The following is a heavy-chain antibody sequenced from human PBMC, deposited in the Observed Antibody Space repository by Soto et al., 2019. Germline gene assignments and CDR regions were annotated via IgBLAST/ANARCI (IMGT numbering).Heavy chain of an antibody. CDR2: ISAYNGNT. V-gene: IGHV1-18*01. Sequence: ASVKVSCKASGYTFTSYGISWVRQAPGQGLEWMGWISAYNGNTNYAQKLQGRVTMTTDTSTSTAYMELRSLRSDDTAVYYCATEGLLKAARYGMDVWGQGTTVTVSS. J-gene: IGHJ6*02. D-gene: IGHD6-6*01. CDR3: ATEGLLKAARYGMDV. CDR1: GYTFTSYG.